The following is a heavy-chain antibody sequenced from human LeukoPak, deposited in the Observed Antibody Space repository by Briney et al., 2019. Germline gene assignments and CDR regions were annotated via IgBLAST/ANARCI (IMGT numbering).Heavy chain of an antibody. CDR2: INHSGST. Sequence: PSETLSLTCAVYGGSFSGYYWSWIRQPPGKGLEWIGEINHSGSTNYNPSLKSRVTISVDTSKNQFSLKLSSVTAADTAVYYCARILAVVPAASDFDYWGQGTLVTVSS. V-gene: IGHV4-34*01. J-gene: IGHJ4*02. CDR3: ARILAVVPAASDFDY. CDR1: GGSFSGYY. D-gene: IGHD2-2*01.